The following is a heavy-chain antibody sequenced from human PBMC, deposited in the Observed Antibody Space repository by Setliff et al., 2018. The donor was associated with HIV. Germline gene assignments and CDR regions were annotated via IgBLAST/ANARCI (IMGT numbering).Heavy chain of an antibody. CDR2: IIPFLDIA. CDR1: GGTFSSYA. J-gene: IGHJ3*02. Sequence: SVKVSCKASGGTFSSYAISWVRQAPGQGLDWMGGIIPFLDIANSAQNFQGRVTITADKSTNTAYMELSSLRSEDTAVYYCARSARDYDYLWGSDASDIWGQGTLVTVSS. V-gene: IGHV1-69*10. CDR3: ARSARDYDYLWGSDASDI. D-gene: IGHD3-16*01.